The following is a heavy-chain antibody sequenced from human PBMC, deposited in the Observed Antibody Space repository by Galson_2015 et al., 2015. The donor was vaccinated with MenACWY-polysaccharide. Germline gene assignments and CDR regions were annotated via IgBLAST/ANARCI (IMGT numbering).Heavy chain of an antibody. CDR2: TYYTSKWYN. V-gene: IGHV6-1*01. Sequence: CAISGDSVSTNSAAWNWIRQSPSRGLEWLGRTYYTSKWYNDYAVSVKSRISINPDTPKNQFSLQLNSVTLEDTAVYYCARAPRVRRLTNGVNYYLYMDVWGKGTTVTVSS. D-gene: IGHD7-27*01. CDR1: GDSVSTNSAA. J-gene: IGHJ6*03. CDR3: ARAPRVRRLTNGVNYYLYMDV.